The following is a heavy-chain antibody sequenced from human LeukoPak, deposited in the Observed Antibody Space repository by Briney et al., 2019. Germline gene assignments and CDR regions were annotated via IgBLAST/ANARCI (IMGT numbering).Heavy chain of an antibody. CDR2: IITIFGTA. CDR1: GGTLSSYA. J-gene: IGHJ4*02. V-gene: IGHV1-69*13. D-gene: IGHD5-18*01. CDR3: ARAWDTAMGYFDY. Sequence: ASVKVSCKASGGTLSSYAISWVRQPPGQGLEWMGGIITIFGTANYAQKFQGRVTITADESTSTAYMELSSLRSEDTAVYYCARAWDTAMGYFDYWGQGTLVTVSS.